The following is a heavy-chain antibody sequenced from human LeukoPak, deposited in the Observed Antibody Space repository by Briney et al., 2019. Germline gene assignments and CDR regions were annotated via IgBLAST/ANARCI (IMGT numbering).Heavy chain of an antibody. CDR3: YFAGY. D-gene: IGHD3-9*01. CDR1: SGSVDSSRYY. V-gene: IGHV4-61*02. Sequence: SETLSLTCTVSSGSVDSSRYYWSWIRQPAGKGLEWIGRIYTNGSTNYNPSLKSRVTISADASKTQFSLRLSSVTAADTAVYYCYFAGYWGQGTLVTVSS. J-gene: IGHJ4*02. CDR2: IYTNGST.